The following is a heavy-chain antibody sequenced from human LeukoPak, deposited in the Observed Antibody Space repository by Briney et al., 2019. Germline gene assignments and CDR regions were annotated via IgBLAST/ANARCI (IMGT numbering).Heavy chain of an antibody. CDR3: ASLSSGWYERNY. D-gene: IGHD6-19*01. J-gene: IGHJ4*02. CDR1: GYTLTELS. Sequence: ASVKVSCKVSGYTLTELSMHWVRQAPGKGLEWMGGFDPEDGETIYAQKFQGRVTMTEDTSTDTAYMELSSLRFEDTAVYYCASLSSGWYERNYWGQGTLVTVSS. CDR2: FDPEDGET. V-gene: IGHV1-24*01.